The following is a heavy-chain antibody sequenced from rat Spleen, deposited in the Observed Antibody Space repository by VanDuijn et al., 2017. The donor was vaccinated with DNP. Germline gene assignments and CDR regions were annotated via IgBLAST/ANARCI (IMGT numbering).Heavy chain of an antibody. J-gene: IGHJ3*01. CDR2: IIYDGSRT. Sequence: EVQLVESGGGLVQPGRSLKLSCAASGFTFSDYNMAWVRQAPKKGLEWVATIIYDGSRTYYRDSVKGRFTISRDDAKTTLYLQMDSLRSEDTATYYCATQDYYDGTRFSFWGQGTLVTVSS. CDR3: ATQDYYDGTRFSF. CDR1: GFTFSDYN. D-gene: IGHD1-12*02. V-gene: IGHV5S10*01.